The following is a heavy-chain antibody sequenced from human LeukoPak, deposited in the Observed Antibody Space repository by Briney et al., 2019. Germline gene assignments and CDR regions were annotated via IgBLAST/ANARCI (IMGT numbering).Heavy chain of an antibody. CDR3: ARESGSMRWFDP. CDR2: MSTSGNS. Sequence: PSETLSLTCTVSGGSISGYYWSWIRQPAGKGLEWIGRMSTSGNSNYIPSLVSRVTMSVDTSKNQFFLNLSSVTAADTAVYYCARESGSMRWFDPWGQGTLVTVSS. D-gene: IGHD1-26*01. J-gene: IGHJ5*02. CDR1: GGSISGYY. V-gene: IGHV4-4*07.